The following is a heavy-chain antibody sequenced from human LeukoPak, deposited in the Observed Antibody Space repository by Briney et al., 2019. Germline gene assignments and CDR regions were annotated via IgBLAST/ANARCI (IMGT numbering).Heavy chain of an antibody. CDR1: GLTFGDYV. D-gene: IGHD4-11*01. V-gene: IGHV3-49*03. J-gene: IGHJ4*02. CDR3: TRDQHSNYLEPRLDY. CDR2: IRIKAQGGTT. Sequence: GGSLRLSCTASGLTFGDYVLSWFRQAPGKGLEWAGFIRIKAQGGTTEYAASVKGRFTISRDDSKSIAYLQMNSLETEDTGVYYCTRDQHSNYLEPRLDYWGQGTLVTVSS.